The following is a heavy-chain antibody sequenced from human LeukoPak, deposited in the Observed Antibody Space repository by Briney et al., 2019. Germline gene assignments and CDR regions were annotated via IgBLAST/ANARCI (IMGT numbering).Heavy chain of an antibody. CDR1: GYSFTRYW. V-gene: IGHV5-51*01. D-gene: IGHD6-6*01. CDR2: IYPGDSDT. CDR3: ARLSDEAARADY. Sequence: GESLKISCKGSGYSFTRYWIGWVRHMPGKDPEWMGIIYPGDSDTRYSPSFQGQVTISADKSISTAYLQWSSLKASDTAMYYCARLSDEAARADYWGQGTLVTVSS. J-gene: IGHJ4*02.